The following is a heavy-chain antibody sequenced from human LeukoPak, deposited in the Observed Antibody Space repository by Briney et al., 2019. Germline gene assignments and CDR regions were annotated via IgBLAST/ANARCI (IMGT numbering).Heavy chain of an antibody. CDR3: AKDVAPDSGWDLDY. V-gene: IGHV3-23*05. J-gene: IGHJ4*02. D-gene: IGHD6-19*01. CDR2: IYNSGSRT. Sequence: GGSLRLSCAASGFTFSTYSMTWVRQAPGKGLEWVSSIYNSGSRTFYGDSVKGRFTVSRDNSKNTLYLQMNSLRAEDTAVYYCAKDVAPDSGWDLDYWGQGTLVTVSS. CDR1: GFTFSTYS.